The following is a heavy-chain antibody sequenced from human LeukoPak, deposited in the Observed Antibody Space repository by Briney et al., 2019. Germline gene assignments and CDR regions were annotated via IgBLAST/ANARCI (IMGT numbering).Heavy chain of an antibody. CDR3: ARDIQYYYGSGRLGENKIIDY. CDR2: INPSGGST. CDR1: GYTFTSYY. V-gene: IGHV1-46*01. J-gene: IGHJ4*02. D-gene: IGHD3-10*01. Sequence: GASVKVSCKASGYTFTSYYMHWVRQAPGQGLEWMGIINPSGGSTSYAQKFQGRVTMTRDTSISTAYMELSRLRSDDTAVYYCARDIQYYYGSGRLGENKIIDYWGQGTLVTVSS.